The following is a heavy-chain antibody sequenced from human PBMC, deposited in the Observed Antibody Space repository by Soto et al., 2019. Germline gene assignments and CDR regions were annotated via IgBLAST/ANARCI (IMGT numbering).Heavy chain of an antibody. Sequence: QVQLQESGPRLVKPSETLSLTCAVSGGSVTSSNYYWNWLRQPPGKRLEWIGYIHYSGGSYYSPSIKRRVTMSLDTSKNQFYLRLTSVTAADTAVYYCAKSNWVEGGGPRDPWGQGNLVTVSS. V-gene: IGHV4-61*01. CDR2: IHYSGGS. CDR3: AKSNWVEGGGPRDP. J-gene: IGHJ5*02. CDR1: GGSVTSSNYY. D-gene: IGHD1-1*01.